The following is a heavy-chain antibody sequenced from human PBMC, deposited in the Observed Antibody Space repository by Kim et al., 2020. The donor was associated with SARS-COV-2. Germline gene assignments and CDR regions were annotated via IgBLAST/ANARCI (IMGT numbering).Heavy chain of an antibody. J-gene: IGHJ4*02. Sequence: GGSLRLSCAASGFTFSSYWMSWVRQAPGKGMEWVANIKQDGSEKYYVDSVKGRFTISRDNAKNSLYLQMNSLRAEDTAVYYCARDGGYFDWLLSHFDYWGQGTLVSVSS. CDR3: ARDGGYFDWLLSHFDY. V-gene: IGHV3-7*05. CDR1: GFTFSSYW. CDR2: IKQDGSEK. D-gene: IGHD3-9*01.